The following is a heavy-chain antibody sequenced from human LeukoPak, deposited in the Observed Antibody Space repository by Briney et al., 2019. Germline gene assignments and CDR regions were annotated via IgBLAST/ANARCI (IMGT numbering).Heavy chain of an antibody. D-gene: IGHD3-22*01. CDR3: ARGREVYYDSSGTLFDY. CDR1: GASFSDDF. Sequence: PSETLSLTCSVYGASFSDDFWTWIRQPPGKGLEWIGEVSQSGVTNYSPSLKSRVIISLDTSKNQFSLKLSSVTAADTAVYYCARGREVYYDSSGTLFDYWGQGTLVTVSS. CDR2: VSQSGVT. J-gene: IGHJ4*02. V-gene: IGHV4-34*01.